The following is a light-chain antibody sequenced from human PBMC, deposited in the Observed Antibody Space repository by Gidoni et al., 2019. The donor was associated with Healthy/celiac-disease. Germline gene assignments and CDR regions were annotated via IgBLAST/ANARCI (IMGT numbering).Light chain of an antibody. CDR3: AAWDDSLNGLV. CDR1: SSNIGRNT. CDR2: SKN. J-gene: IGLJ2*01. V-gene: IGLV1-44*01. Sequence: QSVLTQPPSASGPPGQRVTIACSGSSSNIGRNTVNWYHQPPGTAPKLLIYSKNQRPSGVPDRFAGSKSGTSASLAISGLQSEDEADYYCAAWDDSLNGLVFGGGTKLTVL.